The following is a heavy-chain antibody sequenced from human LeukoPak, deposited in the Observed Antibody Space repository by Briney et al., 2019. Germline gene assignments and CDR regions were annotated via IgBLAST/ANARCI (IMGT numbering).Heavy chain of an antibody. D-gene: IGHD5-18*01. V-gene: IGHV1-18*01. CDR3: ARDKTRGYSYGYGYDY. CDR1: GYTFTSYG. Sequence: GASVKVSCKASGYTFTSYGISWVRQAPGQGLEWMGWISAYNGNTNYAQKLQGRVTMTTDTSTSTAYMELRSLRSDDTAVYYCARDKTRGYSYGYGYDYWGQGTLVTVSS. CDR2: ISAYNGNT. J-gene: IGHJ4*02.